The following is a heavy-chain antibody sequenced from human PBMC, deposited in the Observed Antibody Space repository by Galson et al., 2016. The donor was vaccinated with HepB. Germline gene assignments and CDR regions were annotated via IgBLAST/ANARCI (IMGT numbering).Heavy chain of an antibody. D-gene: IGHD5-18*01. CDR2: INPGSGKT. V-gene: IGHV1-3*01. Sequence: SVKVSCKASGYNFTIYPMHWVRQAPGQSLEWMGWINPGSGKTKYSQKFQGRVDITRDTSANTAYLDLSSLISEDTAVYYCAREPALITWGQVTLITVSS. CDR3: AREPALIT. CDR1: GYNFTIYP. J-gene: IGHJ5*02.